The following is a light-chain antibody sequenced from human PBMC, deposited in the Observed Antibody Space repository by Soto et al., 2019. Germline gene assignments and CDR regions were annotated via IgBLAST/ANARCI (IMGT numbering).Light chain of an antibody. Sequence: EIVMTQSPATLSVSPGETATLSCRASQSISIGLAWYRQKPGQAPRLLIYGASTRATGIPVRFSGSGFGTEFTLTISSLQSEDFAVYYCQQYNNWPRTFGQGTKVDIK. CDR2: GAS. J-gene: IGKJ1*01. V-gene: IGKV3-15*01. CDR1: QSISIG. CDR3: QQYNNWPRT.